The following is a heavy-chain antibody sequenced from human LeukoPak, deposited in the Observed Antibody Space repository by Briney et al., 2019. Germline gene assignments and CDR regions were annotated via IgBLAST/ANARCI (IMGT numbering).Heavy chain of an antibody. CDR3: ATNIRMGPHIYDYVWGSYYGY. D-gene: IGHD3-16*01. Sequence: ASVKISCKVAGYTFTDDYMHWVRQAPGKGLEWMGLVDPEDGETIYAEKFQGRVTITADPSTDTSYMELSSLRSEDTAVYYCATNIRMGPHIYDYVWGSYYGYWGQGTLVTVSS. CDR1: GYTFTDDY. CDR2: VDPEDGET. J-gene: IGHJ4*02. V-gene: IGHV1-69-2*01.